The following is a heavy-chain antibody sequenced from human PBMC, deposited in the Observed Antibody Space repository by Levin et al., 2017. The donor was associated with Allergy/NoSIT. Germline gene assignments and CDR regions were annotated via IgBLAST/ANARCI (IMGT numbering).Heavy chain of an antibody. CDR2: ISSDGRKK. CDR3: AKDVYGGDWYPLGNDAFEM. CDR1: GFTFSSYG. V-gene: IGHV3-30*18. J-gene: IGHJ3*02. Sequence: GGSLRLSCAASGFTFSSYGMHWVRQAPGKGLEWVAVISSDGRKKFYADSVKGRFTISRDNSKNTLDLQMNSLRAEDTAVYYCAKDVYGGDWYPLGNDAFEMWGQGTKVSVSS. D-gene: IGHD3/OR15-3a*01.